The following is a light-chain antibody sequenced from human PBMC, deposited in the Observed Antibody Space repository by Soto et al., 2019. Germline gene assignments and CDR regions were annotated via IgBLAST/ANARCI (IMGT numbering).Light chain of an antibody. J-gene: IGKJ1*01. CDR2: GAS. V-gene: IGKV3-20*01. CDR1: QTVRSSN. CDR3: QQYGSSPRT. Sequence: EIVLTQSPGTLSLSPGEGATLSCRASQTVRSSNLAWYQQKPGQAPTVLIYGASSRATGISDRFSGSGSGTDFTLTISRLEPEDFAVYYCQQYGSSPRTFGQGTKVDIK.